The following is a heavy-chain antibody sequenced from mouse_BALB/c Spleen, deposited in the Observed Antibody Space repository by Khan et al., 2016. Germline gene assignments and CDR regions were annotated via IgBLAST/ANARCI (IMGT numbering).Heavy chain of an antibody. CDR2: IHYSGST. V-gene: IGHV3-1*02. Sequence: EVQLQESGPDLVKPSQSLSLTCTVTGYSITSGYSWHWIRQFPGNKLEWMGYIHYSGSTNYNPSLKSRITITRDTSKNQFFLQLNSVTTEDTAPSSCSRSNGYYAIDYCGPGTSVTVSS. CDR1: GYSITSGYS. CDR3: SRSNGYYAIDY. J-gene: IGHJ4*01.